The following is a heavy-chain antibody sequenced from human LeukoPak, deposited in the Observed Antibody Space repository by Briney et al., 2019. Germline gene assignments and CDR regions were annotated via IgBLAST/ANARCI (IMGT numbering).Heavy chain of an antibody. J-gene: IGHJ4*02. CDR1: GFTFSSYS. V-gene: IGHV3-21*01. CDR2: ISSSSSYI. D-gene: IGHD6-13*01. CDR3: ARDSSSWYSLS. Sequence: GGSLRLSCAASGFTFSSYSMNWVRQAPGKGLEWVSSISSSSSYIYYADSVKGRFTISRDNAENSLYLQMNSLRAEDTAVYYCARDSSSWYSLSWGQGTLVTVSS.